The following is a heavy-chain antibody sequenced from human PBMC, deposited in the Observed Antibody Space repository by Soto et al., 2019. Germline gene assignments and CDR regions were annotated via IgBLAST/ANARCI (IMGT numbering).Heavy chain of an antibody. D-gene: IGHD1-26*01. J-gene: IGHJ6*03. Sequence: QVQLVQSGAEVRKPGASVTVSCRSSGDSFNDYYIHWVRQAPVQGFEWMGWINPNGGVTKYAQKFKGWVIMTRDTSIRTIYMQLSRLRSDDTAVYDFASESGGATATLDYYYFYMEVWGTGTTVTVSS. CDR2: INPNGGVT. CDR3: ASESGGATATLDYYYFYMEV. CDR1: GDSFNDYY. V-gene: IGHV1-2*04.